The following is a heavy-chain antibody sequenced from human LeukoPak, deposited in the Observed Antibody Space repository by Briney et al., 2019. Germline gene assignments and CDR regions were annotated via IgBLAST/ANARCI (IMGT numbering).Heavy chain of an antibody. D-gene: IGHD3-3*01. Sequence: ASVKVSCKASGYTFTSYGISWVRQAPGQGLEWMGWISAYNGNTNYAQKLQGRVTMTTDTSTSTAYMELRSLRSDDTAVYYCAREYNGDYDFWSGYYTSYYYMDVWGKGTTVTVSS. CDR3: AREYNGDYDFWSGYYTSYYYMDV. J-gene: IGHJ6*03. CDR1: GYTFTSYG. V-gene: IGHV1-18*01. CDR2: ISAYNGNT.